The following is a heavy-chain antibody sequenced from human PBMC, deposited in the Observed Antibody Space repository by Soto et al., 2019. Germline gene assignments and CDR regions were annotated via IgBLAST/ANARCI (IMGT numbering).Heavy chain of an antibody. V-gene: IGHV3-23*01. Sequence: VQLLESGGGLVQPGGSLRLSCAASGFTFKNYAISWVRQAPGKGLEWVSAISGTGGAIYYADSVKGRFTISRDNSNNTLYLQMNSLSAEDTAVYYCAKYSSSRPYYYGMDVWGQGTTVTVSS. D-gene: IGHD2-2*01. CDR3: AKYSSSRPYYYGMDV. CDR1: GFTFKNYA. CDR2: ISGTGGAI. J-gene: IGHJ6*02.